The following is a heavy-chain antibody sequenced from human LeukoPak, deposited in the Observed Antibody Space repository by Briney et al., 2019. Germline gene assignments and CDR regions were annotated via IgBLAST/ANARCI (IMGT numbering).Heavy chain of an antibody. CDR3: ASRLYGDYAQYFYYMDV. D-gene: IGHD4-17*01. V-gene: IGHV7-4-1*02. CDR1: GYTFTSYA. CDR2: INTNTGNP. J-gene: IGHJ6*03. Sequence: GASVKVSCKASGYTFTSYAMNWVRQAPGQGLEWMGWINTNTGNPTYAQGFTGRFVFSLDTSVSTAYLQISSLKAEDTAVYYCASRLYGDYAQYFYYMDVWGKGTTVTVSS.